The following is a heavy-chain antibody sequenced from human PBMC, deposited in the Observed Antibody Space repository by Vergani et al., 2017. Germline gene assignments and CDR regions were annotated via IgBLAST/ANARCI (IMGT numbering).Heavy chain of an antibody. CDR2: ISGSGGST. V-gene: IGHV3-23*01. CDR1: GFTFSSYA. D-gene: IGHD3-3*01. Sequence: EVQLLESGGGLVQPGGSLRLSCAASGFTFSSYAMSWARQAPGKGLEWVSAISGSGGSTYYANSVKGRFTISRDNSKNTLYLRMNSLRAEDTAVYYCAKGRAYYDFWSGYYYFDYWGQGTLVTVSS. J-gene: IGHJ4*02. CDR3: AKGRAYYDFWSGYYYFDY.